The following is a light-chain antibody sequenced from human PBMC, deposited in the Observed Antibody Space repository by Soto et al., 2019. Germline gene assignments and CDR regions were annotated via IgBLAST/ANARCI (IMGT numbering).Light chain of an antibody. Sequence: QSVLTQPASVSGSPGQSITISCTGTSSDVGRYNYVSWYQQHPGKAPKLMIYDVTNRPSGVSDRFSGSKSGNTASLTISGLQAEDEADYYCSSYGGFNNVLFGGGTKVTVL. J-gene: IGLJ2*01. CDR3: SSYGGFNNVL. CDR2: DVT. CDR1: SSDVGRYNY. V-gene: IGLV2-14*03.